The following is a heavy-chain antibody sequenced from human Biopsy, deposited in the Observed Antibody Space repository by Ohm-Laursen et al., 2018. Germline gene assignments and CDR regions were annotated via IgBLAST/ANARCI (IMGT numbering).Heavy chain of an antibody. D-gene: IGHD3-9*01. CDR1: GTSLSNFY. Sequence: SDTRSLTCTVSGTSLSNFYWSWIRQPAGKGLEWIGRIFPTGITNYNPSLKSRVTMSVDTSKNEFSLRLTSVTAADTAVYYCARGSLKMDYWGQGTLVTVSS. CDR3: ARGSLKMDY. CDR2: IFPTGIT. V-gene: IGHV4-4*07. J-gene: IGHJ4*02.